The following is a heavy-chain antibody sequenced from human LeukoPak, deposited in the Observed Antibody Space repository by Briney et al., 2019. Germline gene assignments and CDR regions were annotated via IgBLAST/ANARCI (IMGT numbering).Heavy chain of an antibody. CDR1: GFTFSSYA. D-gene: IGHD3-10*01. Sequence: GGSLSLSCAASGFTFSSYAMNWVRQAPGKGLEWVSGISASGRSTDYADSVKGRFTISRDNSKNTLYLQMNSLRAEDTAVYYCAKEPRLNYYGSGSFDYWGQGTLVTVSS. CDR3: AKEPRLNYYGSGSFDY. CDR2: ISASGRST. V-gene: IGHV3-23*01. J-gene: IGHJ4*02.